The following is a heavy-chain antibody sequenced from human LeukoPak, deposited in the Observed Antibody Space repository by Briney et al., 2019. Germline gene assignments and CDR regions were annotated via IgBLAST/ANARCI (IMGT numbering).Heavy chain of an antibody. J-gene: IGHJ3*02. D-gene: IGHD5-24*01. Sequence: ASVKVSCKASGYTFTGYYMHWVRQAPGQGLEWMGWINPNSGGTNYAQKFQGRVTMTRDTSISTACMELSRLRSDDTAVYYCARVRDWYNDAYDIWGQGTMVTVSS. CDR2: INPNSGGT. CDR3: ARVRDWYNDAYDI. CDR1: GYTFTGYY. V-gene: IGHV1-2*02.